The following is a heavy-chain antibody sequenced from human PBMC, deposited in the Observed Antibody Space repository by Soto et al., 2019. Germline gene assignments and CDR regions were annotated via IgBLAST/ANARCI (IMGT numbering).Heavy chain of an antibody. V-gene: IGHV3-23*01. CDR1: GFTFSSYA. D-gene: IGHD6-19*01. CDR3: AKAIAVAGLSYFDY. J-gene: IGHJ4*02. CDR2: ISGSGGST. Sequence: PGGSLRLSCAASGFTFSSYAMSWVRQAPGKGLERVSAISGSGGSTYYADSVKGRFTISRDNSKNTLYLQMNSLRAEDTAVYYCAKAIAVAGLSYFDYWGQGTLVTVSS.